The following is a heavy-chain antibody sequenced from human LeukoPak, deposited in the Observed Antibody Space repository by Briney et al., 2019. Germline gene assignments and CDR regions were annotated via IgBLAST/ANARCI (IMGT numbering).Heavy chain of an antibody. CDR2: IYYSGST. J-gene: IGHJ4*02. CDR3: ARSRGYYGSGSYYEPSDY. Sequence: SETLSLTCTVSGGSISSSSYYWGWIRQPPGKGLEWIGSIYYSGSTYYNPSLKSRVTISVDTSKNQFSLKLSSVTAADTAVYYCARSRGYYGSGSYYEPSDYWGQGTLVTVSS. V-gene: IGHV4-39*07. CDR1: GGSISSSSYY. D-gene: IGHD3-10*01.